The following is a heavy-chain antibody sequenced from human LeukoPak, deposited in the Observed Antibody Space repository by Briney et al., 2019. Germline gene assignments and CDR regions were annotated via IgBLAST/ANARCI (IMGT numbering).Heavy chain of an antibody. J-gene: IGHJ6*04. CDR3: ARDQVRYCSSTSCLDYYGMDV. D-gene: IGHD2-2*01. CDR1: GFTFSSYA. Sequence: GRSLRLSCAASGFTFSSYAMHWVRQAPGKGLEWVAVISYDGSNKYYADSVKGRFTISRDNPKNTLYLQMNSLRAEDTAVYYCARDQVRYCSSTSCLDYYGMDVWGKGTTVTVSS. V-gene: IGHV3-30*04. CDR2: ISYDGSNK.